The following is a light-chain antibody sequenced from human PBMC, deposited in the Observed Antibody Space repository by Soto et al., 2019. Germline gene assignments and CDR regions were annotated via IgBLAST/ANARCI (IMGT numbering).Light chain of an antibody. J-gene: IGLJ1*01. CDR1: TSDVGGYNY. V-gene: IGLV2-14*01. CDR2: EVS. CDR3: LSKTSTISYV. Sequence: QSALTQPASVSASPGQSIAISCTGTTSDVGGYNYVSWYQQHPGKVPKLLIHEVSNRPSGVSNRFSGSKSGNTASLTISGLQAEDEADYYCLSKTSTISYVFGTGTKVTVL.